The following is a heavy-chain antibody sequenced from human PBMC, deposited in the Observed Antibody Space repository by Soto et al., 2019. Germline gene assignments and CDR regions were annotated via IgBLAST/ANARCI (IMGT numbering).Heavy chain of an antibody. V-gene: IGHV3-33*01. CDR2: IWNNGSNK. Sequence: AGSLRLSCAASGFTFSSYCMHWVRQAPGKGLEWVAVIWNNGSNKYYADSVKGRFIITRENSKNTLLQQMNSMRAEATAVYYCARDQLQQQLDWFDYWGQGTLVTVSS. CDR1: GFTFSSYC. CDR3: ARDQLQQQLDWFDY. D-gene: IGHD6-13*01. J-gene: IGHJ4*02.